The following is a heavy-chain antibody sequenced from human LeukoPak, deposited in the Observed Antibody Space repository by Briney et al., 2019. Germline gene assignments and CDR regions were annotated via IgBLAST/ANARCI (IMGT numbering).Heavy chain of an antibody. J-gene: IGHJ4*02. D-gene: IGHD1-26*01. V-gene: IGHV4-31*03. CDR3: AREAFIGYFDY. Sequence: SETLSLTCTVSGGSISSGGYYWSWIRQHPGKGLEWIGYIYYSGSTYYNPSLKSRVTISVDTSKNQFSLKLSSVTAADTAVYYCAREAFIGYFDYWGQGTLVTVSS. CDR2: IYYSGST. CDR1: GGSISSGGYY.